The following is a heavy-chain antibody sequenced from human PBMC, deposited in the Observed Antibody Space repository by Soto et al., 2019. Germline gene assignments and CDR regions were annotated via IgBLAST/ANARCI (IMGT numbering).Heavy chain of an antibody. Sequence: VQLVESGGGLVKPGGSLRLSCAASGFTFSSYSMNWVRQAPGKGLEWVSSISSSSSYIYYADSVKGRFTISRDNAKNSLYLQMNSLRAEDTAVYYCARDLSRRNYYYYYYMDVWGKGTTVTVSS. CDR1: GFTFSSYS. CDR3: ARDLSRRNYYYYYYMDV. J-gene: IGHJ6*03. CDR2: ISSSSSYI. V-gene: IGHV3-21*01.